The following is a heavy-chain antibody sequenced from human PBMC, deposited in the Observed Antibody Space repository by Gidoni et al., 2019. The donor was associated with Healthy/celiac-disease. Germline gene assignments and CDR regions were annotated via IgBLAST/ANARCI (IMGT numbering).Heavy chain of an antibody. V-gene: IGHV3-23*04. D-gene: IGHD3-10*01. J-gene: IGHJ6*02. CDR2: ISGSVGST. CDR3: AGGYGSGTDYYYGMDV. Sequence: EVQLVEAGGGLVQPGGSVRLSCAASGFTCSSDAMSWVRQAPGKGLDWVSAISGSVGSTYYADSVKGRFTISRDNSKNTLYLQMNSLRAEDTAVYYCAGGYGSGTDYYYGMDVWGQGTTVTVSS. CDR1: GFTCSSDA.